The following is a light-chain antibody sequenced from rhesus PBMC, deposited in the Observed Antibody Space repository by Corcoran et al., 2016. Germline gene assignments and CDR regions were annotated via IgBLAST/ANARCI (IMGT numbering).Light chain of an antibody. V-gene: IGKV3-24*04. CDR1: QSVGSY. CDR3: QQSSNLWT. J-gene: IGKJ1*01. CDR2: GAS. Sequence: ETVVTQSPATLSLSPGERATLPCRASQSVGSYLAWYQQKPGQAPRLLIYGASRRATGIPNRVSGSGSGKDFTLTISRLEPEDVGVYSCQQSSNLWTFGQGTKVEIK.